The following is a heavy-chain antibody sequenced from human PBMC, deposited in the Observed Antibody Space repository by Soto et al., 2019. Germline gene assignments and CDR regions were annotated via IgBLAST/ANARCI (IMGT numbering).Heavy chain of an antibody. V-gene: IGHV1-69*13. CDR3: ARDRRLVIIGGYYYYGMDV. CDR2: IIPIFGTA. D-gene: IGHD3-9*01. Sequence: SVKVSCKASGGTFSSYAISWVRQAPGQGLEWMGGIIPIFGTANYAQKFQGRVTITADESTSTAYMELSSLRSEDTAVYYCARDRRLVIIGGYYYYGMDVWGQGTTVTV. J-gene: IGHJ6*02. CDR1: GGTFSSYA.